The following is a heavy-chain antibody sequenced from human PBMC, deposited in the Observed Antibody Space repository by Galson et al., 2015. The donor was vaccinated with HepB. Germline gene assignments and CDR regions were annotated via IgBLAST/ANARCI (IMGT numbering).Heavy chain of an antibody. Sequence: LRLSCAASGFTFRNAWMNWVRQAPWKGLEWVGRIKSKTDGGTTDYAAPVKGRFTISRDDSKNTLYLQMNSLKTEDTAVYYCTTGNDSLTGYLGGFDPWGQGTLVTVSS. CDR2: IKSKTDGGTT. J-gene: IGHJ5*02. D-gene: IGHD3-9*01. V-gene: IGHV3-15*07. CDR1: GFTFRNAW. CDR3: TTGNDSLTGYLGGFDP.